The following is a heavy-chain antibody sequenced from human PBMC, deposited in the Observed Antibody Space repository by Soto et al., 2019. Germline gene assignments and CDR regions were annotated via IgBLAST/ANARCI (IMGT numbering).Heavy chain of an antibody. V-gene: IGHV4-59*01. D-gene: IGHD4-17*01. CDR2: VYYSGNT. J-gene: IGHJ4*02. CDR3: SRVGGYYGDYPNFDY. CDR1: GSSISPYY. Sequence: QVQLQESGPGLVKPSETLSLTCIVSGSSISPYYWTWIRQPPGKGLEWIGNVYYSGNTNYNPSLKSRVTISVDTSRNQFSLRLTSVTAADTAVYFCSRVGGYYGDYPNFDYWGQGTRVTVSS.